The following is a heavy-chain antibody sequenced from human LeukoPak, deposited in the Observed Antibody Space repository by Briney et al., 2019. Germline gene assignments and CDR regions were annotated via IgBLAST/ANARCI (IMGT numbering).Heavy chain of an antibody. CDR1: GGTFSCYA. Sequence: SVKVSCKASGGTFSCYAISWVRQAPGQGLEWMGGIIPIFGTANYAQKFQGRVTITTDESTSTAYMELSSQRSEDTAVYYCARDIQQWLDHNWFDPWGQGTLVTVSS. D-gene: IGHD6-19*01. V-gene: IGHV1-69*05. CDR2: IIPIFGTA. J-gene: IGHJ5*02. CDR3: ARDIQQWLDHNWFDP.